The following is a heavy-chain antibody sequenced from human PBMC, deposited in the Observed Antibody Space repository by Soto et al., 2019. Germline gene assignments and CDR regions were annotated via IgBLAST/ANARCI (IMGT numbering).Heavy chain of an antibody. V-gene: IGHV6-1*01. CDR3: VKEDRTPGIAAASNDY. CDR1: GDSVSSNSAA. J-gene: IGHJ4*02. D-gene: IGHD6-13*01. CDR2: TYYRSKWYN. Sequence: SQTLSLTCAISGDSVSSNSAAWNWIRQSPSRGLEWLGRTYYRSKWYNDYAVSVKRRITINPDTSKNKYSLQLNSVTPEDTAVYYCVKEDRTPGIAAASNDYWGQGTLVTVSS.